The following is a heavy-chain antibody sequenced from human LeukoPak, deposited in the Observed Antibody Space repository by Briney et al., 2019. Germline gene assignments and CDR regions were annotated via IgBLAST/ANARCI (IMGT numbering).Heavy chain of an antibody. Sequence: GASVKVSCKASGYTSTSYGISWVRQAPGQGLEWMGWISAYNGNTNYAQKLQGRVTMTTDTSTSTAYMELRSLRSDDTVVYYCARDCLGYCSSLPYYYYYGMDVWGQGTTVTVSS. CDR3: ARDCLGYCSSLPYYYYYGMDV. D-gene: IGHD2-15*01. J-gene: IGHJ6*02. V-gene: IGHV1-18*01. CDR2: ISAYNGNT. CDR1: GYTSTSYG.